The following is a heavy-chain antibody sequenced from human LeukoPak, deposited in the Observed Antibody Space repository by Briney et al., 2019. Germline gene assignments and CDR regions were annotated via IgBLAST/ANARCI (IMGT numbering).Heavy chain of an antibody. V-gene: IGHV4-4*07. Sequence: SETLSLTCTVSGGSISSYYWSWIRQPAGKGLEWIGRIYTSGSTNYNPSLKSRVTMSVDTSKNQFSLKLSSVTAADTAVYYCARDFRITIFGVPGIGYMDVWGKGTTVTVSS. CDR3: ARDFRITIFGVPGIGYMDV. CDR2: IYTSGST. CDR1: GGSISSYY. J-gene: IGHJ6*03. D-gene: IGHD3-3*01.